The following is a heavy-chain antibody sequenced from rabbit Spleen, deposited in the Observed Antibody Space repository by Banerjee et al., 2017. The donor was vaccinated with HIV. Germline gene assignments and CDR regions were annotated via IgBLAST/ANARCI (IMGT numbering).Heavy chain of an antibody. CDR2: INTYTARP. V-gene: IGHV1S45*01. CDR1: GFSFSDRDV. Sequence: QEQLEESGGDLVQPEGSLTLTCKASGFSFSDRDVMCWVRQAPGKGLQWIACINTYTARPVYATWAKGRFTISRTSSTTVTLQMTSLTAADTATYFCARDLATVVGWNFNLWGPGTLVTVS. CDR3: ARDLATVVGWNFNL. J-gene: IGHJ4*01. D-gene: IGHD3-1*01.